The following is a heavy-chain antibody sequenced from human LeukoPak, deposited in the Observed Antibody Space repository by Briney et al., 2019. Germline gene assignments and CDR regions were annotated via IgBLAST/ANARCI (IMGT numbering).Heavy chain of an antibody. CDR2: IYYSGST. CDR3: ARAPKGMTTVRYYYYYYMGV. V-gene: IGHV4-31*03. CDR1: SGSITRGGYY. J-gene: IGHJ6*03. D-gene: IGHD4-11*01. Sequence: SQTLSLTCTVSSGSITRGGYYWNWLRQHPGKGLEWVGYIYYSGSTFYNPSLKSRVTMSVDTSKNQFSLKLSSVTAADTAVYYCARAPKGMTTVRYYYYYYMGVWGKGTTVTVSS.